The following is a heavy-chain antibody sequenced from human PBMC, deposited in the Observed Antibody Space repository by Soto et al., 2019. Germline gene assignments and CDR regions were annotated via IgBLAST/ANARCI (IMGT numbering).Heavy chain of an antibody. CDR3: ARGLSVTLFDN. V-gene: IGHV4-31*03. J-gene: IGHJ4*02. D-gene: IGHD4-17*01. CDR1: GGSISTGGYY. CDR2: IYYSGST. Sequence: QVQLQESGPGLVKPSQTLSLTCTVSGGSISTGGYYWTWIRQHPGKGLEWIGYIYYSGSTYYNPSLESRVTISVDASKNHSSLKLSSVTAADTAVYYCARGLSVTLFDNWGQGTLVTVSS.